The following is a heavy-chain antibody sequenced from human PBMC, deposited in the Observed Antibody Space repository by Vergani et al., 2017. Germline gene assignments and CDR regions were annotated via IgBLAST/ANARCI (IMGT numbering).Heavy chain of an antibody. CDR3: AKISDLDGVVAAAIQHFDY. V-gene: IGHV3-30*18. J-gene: IGHJ4*02. D-gene: IGHD2-2*01. Sequence: QVQLVESGGGVVQPGGSLRLSCAASGFTFSSYGMHWVRQAPGKGLEWVAVISYDGSNKYYADSVKGRFTISRDNSKNTLYLQMNSLRAEDTAVYYCAKISDLDGVVAAAIQHFDYWGQGTLVTVSS. CDR2: ISYDGSNK. CDR1: GFTFSSYG.